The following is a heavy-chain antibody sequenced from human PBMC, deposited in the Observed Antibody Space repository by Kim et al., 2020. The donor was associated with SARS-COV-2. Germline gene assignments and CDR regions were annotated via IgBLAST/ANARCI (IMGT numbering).Heavy chain of an antibody. J-gene: IGHJ5*02. Sequence: ASVKVSCKASGYTFTSYAMHWVRQAPGQRLEWMGWINAGNGNTKYSQKFQGRVTITRDTSASTAYMELSSLRSEDTAVYYCARGIDRGASYNWFDPWGQGTLVTVSS. CDR3: ARGIDRGASYNWFDP. CDR1: GYTFTSYA. CDR2: INAGNGNT. V-gene: IGHV1-3*01. D-gene: IGHD6-13*01.